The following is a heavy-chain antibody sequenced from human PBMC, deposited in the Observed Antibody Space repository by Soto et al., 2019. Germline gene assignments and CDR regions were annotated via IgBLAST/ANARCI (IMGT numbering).Heavy chain of an antibody. D-gene: IGHD6-13*01. J-gene: IGHJ4*02. V-gene: IGHV4-4*02. CDR1: GGSISSSNW. Sequence: SETLSLTCAVSGGSISSSNWWSWVRQPPEEGLEWIGEIYDSGSTKSTNYNPSLKSRVTISVDKSKNQFSLKLSSVTAADTAVYYCARVFTPNVAAAGTFDYWGQGTLVTVSS. CDR3: ARVFTPNVAAAGTFDY. CDR2: IYDSGSTKST.